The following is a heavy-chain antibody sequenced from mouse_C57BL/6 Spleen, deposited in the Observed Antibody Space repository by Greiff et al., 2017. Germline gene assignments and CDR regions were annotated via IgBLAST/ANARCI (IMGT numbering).Heavy chain of an antibody. Sequence: QVQLKQSGAELVKPGASVKLSCTASGYTFTEYTIHWVKQRPGQGLEWIGGFYPGSGSIEYDEKFKDKATLTAGKSSTTVYMELSRLTSEDSAVYFCARHEDYYDCSYYCDYWGQGTTLTVSS. J-gene: IGHJ2*01. D-gene: IGHD2-4*01. CDR1: GYTFTEYT. CDR2: FYPGSGSI. CDR3: ARHEDYYDCSYYCDY. V-gene: IGHV1-62-2*01.